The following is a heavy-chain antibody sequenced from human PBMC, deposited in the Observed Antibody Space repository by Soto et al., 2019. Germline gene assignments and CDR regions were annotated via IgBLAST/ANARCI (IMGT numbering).Heavy chain of an antibody. V-gene: IGHV1-18*04. D-gene: IGHD3-9*01. CDR1: DDTFSNYG. J-gene: IGHJ4*02. CDR3: VGDRGGYHILSN. Sequence: QGHLVQSGAEVKKPGASVKASCKASDDTFSNYGVSWVRQAPGQGLEWEGWISPYSGKTNFVEKFQGRVPMTKDTSTRTGEMELRSLRDEVRAVDLCVGDRGGYHILSNWGQGTLVTVSS. CDR2: ISPYSGKT.